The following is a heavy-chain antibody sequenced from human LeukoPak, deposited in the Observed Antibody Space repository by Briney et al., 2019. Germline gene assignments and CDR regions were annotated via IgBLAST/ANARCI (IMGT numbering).Heavy chain of an antibody. J-gene: IGHJ4*02. D-gene: IGHD3-10*01. CDR2: IKSKTDGGTT. CDR3: AGNYGPYYFDY. Sequence: GGSLRLSCAASGFTFSNAWMSWVRQAPGKGLEWVGRIKSKTDGGTTDYAAPVKGRFTISRDDSKNTLYLQMNSLRAEDTAVYYCAGNYGPYYFDYWGQGTLVTVSS. CDR1: GFTFSNAW. V-gene: IGHV3-15*01.